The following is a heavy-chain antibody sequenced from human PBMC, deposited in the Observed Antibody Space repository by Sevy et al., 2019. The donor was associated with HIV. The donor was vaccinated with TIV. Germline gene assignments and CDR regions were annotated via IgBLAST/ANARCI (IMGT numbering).Heavy chain of an antibody. J-gene: IGHJ4*02. Sequence: GGSLRLSCAASGFTVSSNYMSWVRQAPGKGLEWVSVIYSGGSTYYADSVKDRFTISRDNSKNTLYLQMNSLRAEDTAVYYCAGTLGYCSGGSCYSHFDYWGQGTLVTVSS. CDR3: AGTLGYCSGGSCYSHFDY. V-gene: IGHV3-66*01. CDR2: IYSGGST. CDR1: GFTVSSNY. D-gene: IGHD2-15*01.